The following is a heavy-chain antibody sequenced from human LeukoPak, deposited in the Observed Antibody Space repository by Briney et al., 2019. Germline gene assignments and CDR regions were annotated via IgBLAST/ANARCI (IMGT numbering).Heavy chain of an antibody. CDR2: IIPIFGTA. CDR3: ARAAIDVVRTWVDY. D-gene: IGHD3-16*01. CDR1: GGTFSSYA. V-gene: IGHV1-69*06. Sequence: ASVKVSCKASGGTFSSYAISWVRQAPGQGLEWMGGIIPIFGTANYAQKFQGRVTITADKSTSTAYMELSSLRSEDTAVYYCARAAIDVVRTWVDYWGQGTLVTVSS. J-gene: IGHJ4*02.